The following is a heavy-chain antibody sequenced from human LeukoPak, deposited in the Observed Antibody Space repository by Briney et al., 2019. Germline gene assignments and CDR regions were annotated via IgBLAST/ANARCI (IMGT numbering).Heavy chain of an antibody. V-gene: IGHV1-2*02. D-gene: IGHD3-10*01. CDR2: INPNSGGT. CDR1: GYTFTGYY. J-gene: IGHJ6*02. Sequence: ASVKVSCKASGYTFTGYYMHGVGQAPTQGGEWMGWINPNSGGTNYAQTFQGSVTMNRETSISTAYMELSRLRSDVTAVYYCARTYYYGSGSPYYYNGMDVWGQGTTVTVSS. CDR3: ARTYYYGSGSPYYYNGMDV.